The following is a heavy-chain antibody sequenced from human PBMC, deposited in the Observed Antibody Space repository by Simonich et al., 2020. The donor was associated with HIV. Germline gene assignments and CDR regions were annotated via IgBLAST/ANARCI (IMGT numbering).Heavy chain of an antibody. J-gene: IGHJ4*02. Sequence: QVQLQQWGAGLLKPSETLSLTCAVYGGSFSGYYWSWIRQPPGKGLEWVGEINHSGITNHKSSLNSRATISVDKSKNQFSLKLSYVTAADTAIYYCARRDRELILYFDYWGQGNLVTVSS. CDR2: INHSGIT. V-gene: IGHV4-34*04. CDR3: ARRDRELILYFDY. D-gene: IGHD3-3*01. CDR1: GGSFSGYY.